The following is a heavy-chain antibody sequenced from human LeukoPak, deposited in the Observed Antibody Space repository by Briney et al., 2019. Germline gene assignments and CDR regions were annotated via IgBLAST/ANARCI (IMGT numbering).Heavy chain of an antibody. J-gene: IGHJ6*03. CDR3: ARDLVGSAGWFGEFYYYYYMDV. CDR1: GGTFSNYA. V-gene: IGHV1-69*17. D-gene: IGHD3-10*01. Sequence: ALVKVSCKASGGTFSNYAISWVRQAPGQGLEWMGGIIPMFGVANYAQKLQGRVTMTTDTSTSTAYMELRSLRSDDTAVYYCARDLVGSAGWFGEFYYYYYMDVWGKGTTVTISS. CDR2: IIPMFGVA.